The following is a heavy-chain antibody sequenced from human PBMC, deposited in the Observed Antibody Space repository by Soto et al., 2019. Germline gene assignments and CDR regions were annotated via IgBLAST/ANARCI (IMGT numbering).Heavy chain of an antibody. D-gene: IGHD6-6*01. V-gene: IGHV4-59*01. CDR1: GGSISSYY. J-gene: IGHJ4*02. Sequence: PSETLSLTCTVSGGSISSYYWSWIRQPPGKGLEWIGYIYYSGSTNYNPSLKRRVTISVDTSKNQFSLKLSSVTAADTAVYYCARTTYSSSLKRTYYFAYWGQGTLVTVSS. CDR3: ARTTYSSSLKRTYYFAY. CDR2: IYYSGST.